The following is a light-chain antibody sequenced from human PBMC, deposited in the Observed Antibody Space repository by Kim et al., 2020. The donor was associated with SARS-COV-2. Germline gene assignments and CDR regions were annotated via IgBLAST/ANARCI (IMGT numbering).Light chain of an antibody. CDR3: ATWDQSLSGWV. CDR1: TFNIGINT. CDR2: TNS. Sequence: QSVLTQPPSVSGTPGQRVTISCSGSTFNIGINTVSWYQQHAGTAPKVLIYTNSERPSGVPDRFSGSKSGTSASLAISGLQSEDEAEYYCATWDQSLSGWVFGGGTQLTVL. J-gene: IGLJ3*02. V-gene: IGLV1-44*01.